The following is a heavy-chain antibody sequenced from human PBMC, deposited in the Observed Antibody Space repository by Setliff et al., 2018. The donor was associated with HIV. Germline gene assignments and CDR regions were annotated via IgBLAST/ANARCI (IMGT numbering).Heavy chain of an antibody. D-gene: IGHD6-19*01. J-gene: IGHJ4*02. CDR1: GFILSDYY. Sequence: PGGSLRLSCAASGFILSDYYMSWIRQAPGKGLEWVSCISSGGSTIYYADSVKGRFTISRDNSKNTLYLEMKRLRDEDTAVYYCARDGSGWSQDWGQGTLVTVSS. V-gene: IGHV3-11*04. CDR3: ARDGSGWSQD. CDR2: ISSGGSTI.